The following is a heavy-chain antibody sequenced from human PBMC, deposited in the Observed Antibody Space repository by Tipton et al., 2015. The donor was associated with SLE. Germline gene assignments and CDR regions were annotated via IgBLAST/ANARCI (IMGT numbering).Heavy chain of an antibody. D-gene: IGHD5-12*01. J-gene: IGHJ6*02. V-gene: IGHV3-74*01. CDR2: INSDGSST. Sequence: GSLRLSCAASGFTFSSYWMHWVRQAPGKGLVWVSRINSDGSSTSYADSVKGRFTISRDNAKNTLYLQMNSLRAEDTAVYYCARVGANSGYDFPDYYYYYGMDVWGQGTTVTVSS. CDR3: ARVGANSGYDFPDYYYYYGMDV. CDR1: GFTFSSYW.